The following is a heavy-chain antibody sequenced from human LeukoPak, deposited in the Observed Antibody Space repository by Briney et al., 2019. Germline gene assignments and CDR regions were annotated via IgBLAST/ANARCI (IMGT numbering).Heavy chain of an antibody. V-gene: IGHV1-46*01. CDR1: GYTFTSYY. CDR3: ARRCGGDCYAFDS. D-gene: IGHD2-21*02. Sequence: ASVKVSCKASGYTFTSYYMHWVRQAPGQGLEWMGIINPSGGSTSYAQKFQGRVTMTTDTSTNTAYMELRSLRSDDTAVYYCARRCGGDCYAFDSWGQGTLVTVSS. J-gene: IGHJ4*02. CDR2: INPSGGST.